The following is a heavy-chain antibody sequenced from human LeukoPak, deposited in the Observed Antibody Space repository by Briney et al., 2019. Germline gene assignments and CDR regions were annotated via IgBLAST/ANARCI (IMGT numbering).Heavy chain of an antibody. Sequence: SETLSLTCTVSGGSISSSSYYWGWIRQPPGKGLEWIGCIYYSGSTYYNPSLKSRVTISVDTSKNQFSLKLSSVTAADTAVYYCASTRDYDFWSGYSDYWGQGTLVTVSS. J-gene: IGHJ4*02. D-gene: IGHD3-3*01. CDR3: ASTRDYDFWSGYSDY. CDR1: GGSISSSSYY. CDR2: IYYSGST. V-gene: IGHV4-39*01.